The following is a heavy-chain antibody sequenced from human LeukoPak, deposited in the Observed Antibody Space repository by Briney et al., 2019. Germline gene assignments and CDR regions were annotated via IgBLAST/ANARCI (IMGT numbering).Heavy chain of an antibody. V-gene: IGHV4-30-4*01. CDR1: GGSISSGDYF. CDR3: ARGGSSSWYSEPLLDY. Sequence: SQTLSLTCNVSGGSISSGDYFWNWIRQPPGKGLEWLGYIHYTGRTYYNPSLQSRVTMSVDTSKSQFSLRLSSVTAADTAVYYCARGGSSSWYSEPLLDYWGQGTLVTVSS. D-gene: IGHD6-13*01. CDR2: IHYTGRT. J-gene: IGHJ4*02.